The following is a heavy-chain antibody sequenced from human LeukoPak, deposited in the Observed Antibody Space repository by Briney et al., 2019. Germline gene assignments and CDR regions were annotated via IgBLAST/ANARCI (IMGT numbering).Heavy chain of an antibody. J-gene: IGHJ6*03. CDR1: GFTFSSYA. Sequence: PGGSLRLSCAASGFTFSSYAMSWVRQAPGKGLEWVSSISSSSSYIYYADSVKGRFTISRDNSKNTLYLQMNSLRAEDTAVYYCAKDTVVPKNYYYYYMDVWGKGTTVTISS. CDR2: ISSSSSYI. CDR3: AKDTVVPKNYYYYYMDV. V-gene: IGHV3-23*01. D-gene: IGHD2-2*01.